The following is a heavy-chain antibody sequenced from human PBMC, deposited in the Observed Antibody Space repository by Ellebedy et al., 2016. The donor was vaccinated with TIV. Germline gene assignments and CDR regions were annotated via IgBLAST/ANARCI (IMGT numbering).Heavy chain of an antibody. CDR2: IYAGDSDT. J-gene: IGHJ4*02. CDR3: ARHSEVAAPFDF. Sequence: GESLKISCKGSGYSFTSYWIGWVRQMPGKGLEWMGSIYAGDSDTRHSPSFQGQVTISADKSISTAYLQWSSLKASDTAMYYCARHSEVAAPFDFWGQGTLVTGSS. D-gene: IGHD6-6*01. CDR1: GYSFTSYW. V-gene: IGHV5-51*01.